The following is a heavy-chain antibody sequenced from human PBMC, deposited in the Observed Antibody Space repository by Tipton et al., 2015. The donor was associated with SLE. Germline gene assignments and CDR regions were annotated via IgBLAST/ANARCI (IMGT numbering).Heavy chain of an antibody. D-gene: IGHD1-14*01. CDR2: ISWDGGST. J-gene: IGHJ4*02. CDR1: GFTFDDYT. CDR3: AKDGTRFDLGYYFDY. V-gene: IGHV3-43*01. Sequence: SLRLSCAASGFTFDDYTMHWVRQAPGKGLEWVSLISWDGGSTYYADSVKGRFTFSRDNSKNTLYLQMNSLRADDTAVYYCAKDGTRFDLGYYFDYWGQGTLVTVSS.